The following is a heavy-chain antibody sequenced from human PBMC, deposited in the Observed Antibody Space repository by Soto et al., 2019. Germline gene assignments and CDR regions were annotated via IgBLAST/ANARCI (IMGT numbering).Heavy chain of an antibody. V-gene: IGHV3-15*07. CDR1: GFTFSSAW. CDR3: TTDRQEWELPPEFDY. Sequence: EVQLVESGGGLVKPGGSLRLSCAASGFTFSSAWMNWVRQAPGKGLEWVGRIKSETDGGTIEYAAPVKGRFTISRDDSKNILYVQMNSLKSEDTAVYYCTTDRQEWELPPEFDYWGQGTPVTVSS. CDR2: IKSETDGGTI. D-gene: IGHD1-26*01. J-gene: IGHJ4*02.